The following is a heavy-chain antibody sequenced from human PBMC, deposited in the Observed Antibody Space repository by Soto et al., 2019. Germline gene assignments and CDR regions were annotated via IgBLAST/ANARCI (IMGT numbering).Heavy chain of an antibody. Sequence: PGGSLRLSCAASGFTFSSYRMHWVRQAPGKGLVWVSRINSDGSSTSYADSVKGRFTISRDNAKNTLYLQMNSLRAEDTAVYYCARDGIVVVPAAMMYYYYMDVWGKGTTVTVSS. CDR3: ARDGIVVVPAAMMYYYYMDV. CDR1: GFTFSSYR. CDR2: INSDGSST. V-gene: IGHV3-74*01. J-gene: IGHJ6*03. D-gene: IGHD2-2*01.